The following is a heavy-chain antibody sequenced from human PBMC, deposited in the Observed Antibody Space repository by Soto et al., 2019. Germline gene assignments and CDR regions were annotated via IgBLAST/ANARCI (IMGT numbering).Heavy chain of an antibody. D-gene: IGHD5-12*01. V-gene: IGHV1-2*04. CDR1: GYTFTGYY. CDR3: ARGRGIVATIGLGDPSDY. J-gene: IGHJ4*02. CDR2: INPNSGGT. Sequence: QVQLVQSGAEVKKPGASVKVSCKASGYTFTGYYMHWVRQAPGQGLEWMGWINPNSGGTNYAQKFQGWVTMTRDTSISTAYMELSRLRSDDTAVYYCARGRGIVATIGLGDPSDYWGQGTLVTVSS.